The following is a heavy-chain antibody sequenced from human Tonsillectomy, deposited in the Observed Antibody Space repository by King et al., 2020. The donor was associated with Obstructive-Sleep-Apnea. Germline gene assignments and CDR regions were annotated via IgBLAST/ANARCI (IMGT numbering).Heavy chain of an antibody. V-gene: IGHV4-38-2*02. CDR1: DYSISSDYY. D-gene: IGHD3-22*01. CDR2: IYHSGSP. Sequence: QLQESGPGLVKPSETLSLTCTVSDYSISSDYYWGWIRQPPGKGLEWIGSIYHSGSPYYNPSLKSRVTISVDTSKNQFSLKLSSVTAADTAVYYCARADSSGYYNWVYWGQGTLVTVSS. J-gene: IGHJ4*02. CDR3: ARADSSGYYNWVY.